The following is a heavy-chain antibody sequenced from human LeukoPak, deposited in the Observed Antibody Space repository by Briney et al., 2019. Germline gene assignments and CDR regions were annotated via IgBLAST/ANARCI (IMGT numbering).Heavy chain of an antibody. D-gene: IGHD3-22*01. V-gene: IGHV1-2*02. Sequence: VASVKVSCKASGYTFTGHYIHWVRQAPGQGLEWMGWINPNSGGTNYAQKFQGRVTMTRDTSISTAYMELNRLRSDDMAVYYCATLDYYDSSGYYYGLNYWGQGTLVTVSS. CDR3: ATLDYYDSSGYYYGLNY. CDR2: INPNSGGT. CDR1: GYTFTGHY. J-gene: IGHJ4*02.